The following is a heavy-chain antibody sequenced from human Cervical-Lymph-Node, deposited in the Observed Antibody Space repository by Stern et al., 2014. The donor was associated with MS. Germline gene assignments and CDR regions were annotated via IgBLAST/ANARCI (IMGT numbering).Heavy chain of an antibody. J-gene: IGHJ2*01. Sequence: QVQLQESGPGLVKPSGTLSLTCAVSGGSISSNKWWSWVRKPPGKGPEWIGEIYHSGGTNYNPSLKSRVTISVDKSKNQFSLKLISVTAADTAIYYCARVNSGSYYKEDWFFDLWGRGTLVTVSS. D-gene: IGHD1-26*01. CDR1: GGSISSNKW. CDR3: ARVNSGSYYKEDWFFDL. CDR2: IYHSGGT. V-gene: IGHV4-4*02.